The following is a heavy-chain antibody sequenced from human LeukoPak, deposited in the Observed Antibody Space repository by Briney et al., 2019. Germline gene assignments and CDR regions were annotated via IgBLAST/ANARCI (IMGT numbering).Heavy chain of an antibody. Sequence: ASVKVSCKASGYTFTGYYIHWVRQAPGQGLEGMGWINPNTGATDYAQELRGRVTMPRDTTSSTPCMALNRLPCDRPAGYYFANYRRYSGSPPFDYWGQGTLVTVSS. D-gene: IGHD6-13*01. CDR1: GYTFTGYY. CDR3: ANYRRYSGSPPFDY. CDR2: INPNTGAT. J-gene: IGHJ4*02. V-gene: IGHV1-2*02.